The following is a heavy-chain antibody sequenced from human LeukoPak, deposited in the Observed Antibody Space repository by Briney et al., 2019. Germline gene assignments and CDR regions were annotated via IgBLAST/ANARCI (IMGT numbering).Heavy chain of an antibody. Sequence: SDSVSLMCTLCGRSISSYYWRWIRQPAGKGRECIGRIYASGSTNYNRSLKTRSTMSVDTSKNQFSLKLSSVTAADTAVEYCARGGGSRTNYYYGMDVWGQGTTVTVSS. CDR2: IYASGST. V-gene: IGHV4-4*07. CDR3: ARGGGSRTNYYYGMDV. J-gene: IGHJ6*02. D-gene: IGHD2-15*01. CDR1: GRSISSYY.